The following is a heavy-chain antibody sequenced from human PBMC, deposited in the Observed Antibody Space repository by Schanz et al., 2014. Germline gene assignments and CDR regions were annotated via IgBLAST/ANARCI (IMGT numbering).Heavy chain of an antibody. Sequence: QVQLVQSGAEVKKPGASVKVSCKASGYTFISYGIKWVRQAPGQGLQWMGWISGSNGNTNYTQKFQGRVTMTTDTSTSTAYMELRSLRSEDTAVYFCARGRTFDYWGQGTLVTVSS. CDR1: GYTFISYG. J-gene: IGHJ4*02. CDR3: ARGRTFDY. CDR2: ISGSNGNT. V-gene: IGHV1-18*01.